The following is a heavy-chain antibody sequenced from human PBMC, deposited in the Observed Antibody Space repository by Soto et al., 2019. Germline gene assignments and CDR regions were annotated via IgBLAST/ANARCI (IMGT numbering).Heavy chain of an antibody. V-gene: IGHV3-30*18. D-gene: IGHD3-16*01. J-gene: IGHJ5*02. CDR3: AKDLYYYDFSIDDS. CDR2: VSYDGSIE. CDR1: GFTFRSYD. Sequence: PGGPLRLSCTGSGFTFRSYDMHCVRLARGKGLEWVAFVSYDGSIENYADYVRCRFTISRDNSKNTVFLQMNSLRVEDTAVYYCAKDLYYYDFSIDDSWGQATLLTVSS.